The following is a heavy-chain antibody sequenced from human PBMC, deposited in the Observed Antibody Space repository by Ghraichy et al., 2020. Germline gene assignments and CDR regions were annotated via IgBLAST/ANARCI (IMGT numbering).Heavy chain of an antibody. CDR3: ARGLRRKSRFLEWLRGGYYFDY. V-gene: IGHV1-8*01. CDR1: GYTFTSYD. Sequence: ASVKDSCKASGYTFTSYDINWVRQATGQGLEWMGWMNPNSGNTGYAQKFQGRVTMTRNTSISTAYMELSSLRSEDTAVYYCARGLRRKSRFLEWLRGGYYFDYWGQGTLVTVSS. CDR2: MNPNSGNT. J-gene: IGHJ4*02. D-gene: IGHD3-3*01.